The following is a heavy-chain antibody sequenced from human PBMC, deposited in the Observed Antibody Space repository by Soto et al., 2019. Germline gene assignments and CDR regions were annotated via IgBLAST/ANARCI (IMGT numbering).Heavy chain of an antibody. CDR1: GYTFTNYG. CDR2: ISPFTGDT. Sequence: ASVKVSCKASGYTFTNYGINWVRQAPGQGLEWMGWISPFTGDTHYTQSLQGRITMTTDTSTSTAYMELRSLRSADTAVYYCARSCSGGSCHSAYWGQGTLVTVS. J-gene: IGHJ4*02. D-gene: IGHD2-15*01. CDR3: ARSCSGGSCHSAY. V-gene: IGHV1-18*04.